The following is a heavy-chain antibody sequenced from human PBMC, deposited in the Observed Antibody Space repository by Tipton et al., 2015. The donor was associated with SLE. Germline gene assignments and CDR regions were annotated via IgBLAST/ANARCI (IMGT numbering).Heavy chain of an antibody. CDR2: IYYSGST. J-gene: IGHJ3*02. CDR1: GGSISSSSSYY. V-gene: IGHV4-39*01. Sequence: GLVKPSETLSLTCAVYGGSISSSSSYYWAWIRQPPGKGVEWIGTIYYSGSTSYNPSLKSRVTISVDTSKNQFSLKLKSVTAADTAVYYCTRGTDAFDTWGQGTMVTVSS. CDR3: TRGTDAFDT. D-gene: IGHD3-10*01.